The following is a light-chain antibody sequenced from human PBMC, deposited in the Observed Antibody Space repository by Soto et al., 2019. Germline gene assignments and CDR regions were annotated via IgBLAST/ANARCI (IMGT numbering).Light chain of an antibody. CDR2: DGS. CDR3: QQYNSYST. J-gene: IGKJ4*01. V-gene: IGKV1-5*01. Sequence: DIQMTRSPSTLSASVGDRVTITCRAGQGISSWLARYQQKPGKAPKLLIYDGSSLDSGVPSRFSGSGSGTEFTLTISSLQADDVATYYCQQYNSYSTVGGGTKVDSK. CDR1: QGISSW.